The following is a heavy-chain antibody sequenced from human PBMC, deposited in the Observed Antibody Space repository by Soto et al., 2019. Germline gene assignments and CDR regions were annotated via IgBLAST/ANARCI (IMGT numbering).Heavy chain of an antibody. Sequence: GAPLRLSSAASGFTPDHYTMHWVRQALGEGLDWVSLISWYGVRTYYADSVKRRFPISTDDTKHSQYLRMNSLTTHHTSPNYFAKDMARSGSDYKPFHYYSYGMDGWGQGTTVTVSS. V-gene: IGHV3-43*01. CDR2: ISWYGVRT. D-gene: IGHD3-10*01. CDR3: AKDMARSGSDYKPFHYYSYGMDG. J-gene: IGHJ6*02. CDR1: GFTPDHYT.